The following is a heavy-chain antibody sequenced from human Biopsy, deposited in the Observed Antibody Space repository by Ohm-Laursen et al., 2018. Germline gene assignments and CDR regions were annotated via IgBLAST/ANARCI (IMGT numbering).Heavy chain of an antibody. Sequence: SLRLSCSASGFTFNVYSIVWVRQAPGKGLEWVSSITSRTSSTYYADSVKGRVTISRDNANNSVSLQTNNLRVDDTAVYYCARWYGDLFYYYNGMDVWGQGTTVTVSS. D-gene: IGHD3-10*01. J-gene: IGHJ6*02. CDR2: ITSRTSST. V-gene: IGHV3-21*01. CDR3: ARWYGDLFYYYNGMDV. CDR1: GFTFNVYS.